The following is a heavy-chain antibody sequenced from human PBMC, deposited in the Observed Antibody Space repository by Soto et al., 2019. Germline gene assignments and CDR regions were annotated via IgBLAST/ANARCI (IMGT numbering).Heavy chain of an antibody. V-gene: IGHV5-51*01. CDR2: IYPGDSDT. J-gene: IGHJ6*02. Sequence: EVQLVQPGAEVKKPGESLKMSCKGSGYSFTNYWIAWVRQMPGKGLEWMGIIYPGDSDTRYSPSFQGQVIISADKSISTAYLQWGSLKASDTAMYYCARVMVLGGPGGMDVWGQGTTFTVSS. D-gene: IGHD2-15*01. CDR3: ARVMVLGGPGGMDV. CDR1: GYSFTNYW.